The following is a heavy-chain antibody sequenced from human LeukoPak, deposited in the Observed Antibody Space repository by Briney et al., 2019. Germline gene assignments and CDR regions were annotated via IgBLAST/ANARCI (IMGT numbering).Heavy chain of an antibody. CDR2: INPNSGGT. D-gene: IGHD3-3*01. V-gene: IGHV1-2*02. CDR3: ARVQLVRFLEWLSPKSLDY. Sequence: ASVKVSCKASGYTFTGYYMHWVRQAPGQGLEWMGWINPNSGGTNYAQKFQGRVTMTRDTSISTAYMELSRLRSDDTAVYYCARVQLVRFLEWLSPKSLDYWGQGTLVTVSS. J-gene: IGHJ4*02. CDR1: GYTFTGYY.